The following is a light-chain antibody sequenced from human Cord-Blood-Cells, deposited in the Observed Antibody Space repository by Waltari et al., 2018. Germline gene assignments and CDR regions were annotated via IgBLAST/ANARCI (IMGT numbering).Light chain of an antibody. CDR2: GNS. CDR3: QSYDSSLSGWV. J-gene: IGLJ3*02. Sequence: QSVLTQPPSLSGAPGQRVTISCTGSSSNIGAGYDVHWYQQLPGTAPKRLIYGNSNRPSGVPDRFSGSKSGSSASLAITGLQAEDEADYYCQSYDSSLSGWVFGGGTKLTVL. CDR1: SSNIGAGYD. V-gene: IGLV1-40*01.